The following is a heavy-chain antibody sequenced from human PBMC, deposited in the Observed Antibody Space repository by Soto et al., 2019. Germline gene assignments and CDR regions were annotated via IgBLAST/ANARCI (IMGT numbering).Heavy chain of an antibody. Sequence: QVQLVQSGAEVKKPGASVKVSCKASGYTFTGYYMHWVRQAPGQGLECMGWINPNRGGTNYAHKCQGRVTMTRDTSISTAYMELSRLRSDDTAVYYCARSGWFGENWSCFDDWGQGTLVTVYS. V-gene: IGHV1-2*07. D-gene: IGHD3-10*01. CDR2: INPNRGGT. J-gene: IGHJ4*02. CDR3: ARSGWFGENWSCFDD. CDR1: GYTFTGYY.